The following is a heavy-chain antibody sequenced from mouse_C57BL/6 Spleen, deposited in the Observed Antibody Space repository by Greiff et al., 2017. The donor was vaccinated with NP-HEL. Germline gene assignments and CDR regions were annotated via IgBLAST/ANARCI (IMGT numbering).Heavy chain of an antibody. Sequence: EVQLQESEGGLVQPGSSMKLSCTASGFTFSDYYMAWVRQVPEKGLEWVANINYDGSSTYYLDSLKSRFIISRDNAKNILYLQMSSLKSEDTATYYCARVDYGSSYVGAMDYWGQGTSVTVSS. CDR2: INYDGSST. CDR3: ARVDYGSSYVGAMDY. V-gene: IGHV5-16*01. D-gene: IGHD1-1*01. CDR1: GFTFSDYY. J-gene: IGHJ4*01.